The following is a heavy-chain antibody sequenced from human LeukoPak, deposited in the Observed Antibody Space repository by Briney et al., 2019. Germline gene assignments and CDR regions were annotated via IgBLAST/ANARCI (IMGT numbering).Heavy chain of an antibody. D-gene: IGHD2-2*01. V-gene: IGHV4-31*03. CDR2: IYYSGST. CDR3: ARESSTSCYLV. Sequence: SETLSLTCTVSGGSISSGGYYWSWIRQHPGKGLEWIGYIYYSGSTYYNPSLKSRVTISVDTSKNQFSLKLSSVTAADTAVYYCARESSTSCYLVWGQGTLVTVSS. CDR1: GGSISSGGYY. J-gene: IGHJ4*02.